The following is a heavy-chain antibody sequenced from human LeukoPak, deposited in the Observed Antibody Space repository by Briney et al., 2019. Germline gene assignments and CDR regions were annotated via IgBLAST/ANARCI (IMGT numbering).Heavy chain of an antibody. D-gene: IGHD3-3*01. V-gene: IGHV3-74*01. J-gene: IGHJ4*02. CDR1: GFAFSSNW. CDR2: IKGDGIST. CDR3: AKDHYWSIDY. Sequence: PGGSLRLSCAASGFAFSSNWMHWVRHAPGQGLVWVSRIKGDGISTNYADSVKGRFTISRDIAKNTLYLQMNRLRAEDTGVYYCAKDHYWSIDYWGRGTLVTVSS.